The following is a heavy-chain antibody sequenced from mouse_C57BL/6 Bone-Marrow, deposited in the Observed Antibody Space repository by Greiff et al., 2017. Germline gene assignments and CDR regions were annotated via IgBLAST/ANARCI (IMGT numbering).Heavy chain of an antibody. CDR2: LYPGGGGT. V-gene: IGHV1-55*01. J-gene: IGHJ3*01. CDR1: GYAFTSSW. Sequence: VQLKQSGAELVKPGASVTMSCKASGYAFTSSWITWVKQRPGQGLEWIGDLYPGGGGTNYNEKFKSKATLTVDKSSSTAYMQLRSLPSEDSAVYYCANHAWFAYWGQGTLVTVSA. CDR3: ANHAWFAY.